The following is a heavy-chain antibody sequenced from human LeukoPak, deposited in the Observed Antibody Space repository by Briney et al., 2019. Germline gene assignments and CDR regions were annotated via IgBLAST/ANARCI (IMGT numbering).Heavy chain of an antibody. CDR3: AGFYSSSWRTYYFDY. CDR1: GGSFSGYY. V-gene: IGHV4-34*01. CDR2: INHSGST. D-gene: IGHD6-13*01. Sequence: SETLSLTCAVYGGSFSGYYWSWIRQPPGKGLEWIGEINHSGSTNYNPSLKSRVTISVDTSKNQFSLKLSSVTAADTAVYYCAGFYSSSWRTYYFDYWGQGTLVTVSS. J-gene: IGHJ4*02.